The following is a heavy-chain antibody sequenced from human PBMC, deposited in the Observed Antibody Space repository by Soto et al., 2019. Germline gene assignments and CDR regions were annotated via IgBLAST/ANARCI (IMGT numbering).Heavy chain of an antibody. D-gene: IGHD2-15*01. CDR1: GYTFTGYY. CDR2: INPNSGGT. CDR3: ARDVNCSGGSCYFDAFDI. Sequence: ASVKVSCKASGYTFTGYYMHWVRQAPGQGLEWMGWINPNSGGTNYVQKFQGRVTMTRDTSISTAYMELSRLRSDDTAVYYCARDVNCSGGSCYFDAFDIWGQGTMVTVSS. V-gene: IGHV1-2*02. J-gene: IGHJ3*02.